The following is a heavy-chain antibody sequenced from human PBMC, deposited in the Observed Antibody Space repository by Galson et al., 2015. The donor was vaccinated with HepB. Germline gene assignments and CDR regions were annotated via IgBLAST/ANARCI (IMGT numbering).Heavy chain of an antibody. Sequence: SVKVSCKASGGTFSSYAISWVRQAPGQGLEWMGRIIPILGIANYAQKFQGRVTITADKSTSTAYMELSSLRSEDTAVDYCARDLTYCSGGSCYPNWFDPWGQGTLVTVSS. J-gene: IGHJ5*02. CDR3: ARDLTYCSGGSCYPNWFDP. D-gene: IGHD2-15*01. V-gene: IGHV1-69*04. CDR1: GGTFSSYA. CDR2: IIPILGIA.